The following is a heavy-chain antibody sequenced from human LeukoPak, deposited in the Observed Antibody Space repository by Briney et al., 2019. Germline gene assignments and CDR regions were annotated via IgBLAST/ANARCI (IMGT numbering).Heavy chain of an antibody. Sequence: SETLSLTCTVSGASISSYYWNWIRQPAGKGLEWIGRIYNTGSTNCNPSLKSRVTMSVDTSKNQFSLNLTSVTAADTAVYYCARATTFDYWGPGTLVTVSS. J-gene: IGHJ4*02. D-gene: IGHD1-1*01. CDR1: GASISSYY. CDR2: IYNTGST. V-gene: IGHV4-4*07. CDR3: ARATTFDY.